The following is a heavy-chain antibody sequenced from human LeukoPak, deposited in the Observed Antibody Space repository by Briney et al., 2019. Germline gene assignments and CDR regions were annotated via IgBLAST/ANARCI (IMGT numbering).Heavy chain of an antibody. D-gene: IGHD3-22*01. CDR2: MNPNSGNT. V-gene: IGHV1-8*03. J-gene: IGHJ4*02. Sequence: VASVKVSCKASGYTFTSYDINWVRQATGQGLEWMGWMNPNSGNTGYAQKFQGRVTITRNTSISTAYMELSSLRSEDTAVYYCARGVAYDSSGVGDYWGQGPLFTVSS. CDR3: ARGVAYDSSGVGDY. CDR1: GYTFTSYD.